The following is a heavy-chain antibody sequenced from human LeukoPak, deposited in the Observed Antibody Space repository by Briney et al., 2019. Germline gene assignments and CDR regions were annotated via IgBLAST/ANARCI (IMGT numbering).Heavy chain of an antibody. D-gene: IGHD2-15*01. J-gene: IGHJ4*02. CDR2: ISAYNGNT. V-gene: IGHV1-18*01. CDR3: ARTSDLGYCSGGSCYSGDY. Sequence: ASVKVSCKASGYTFTSYGISGVRQAPGQGLEWMGWISAYNGNTNYAQKLQGRVTMTTDTSTSTAYMELRSLRSDDTAVYYCARTSDLGYCSGGSCYSGDYWGQGTLVTVSS. CDR1: GYTFTSYG.